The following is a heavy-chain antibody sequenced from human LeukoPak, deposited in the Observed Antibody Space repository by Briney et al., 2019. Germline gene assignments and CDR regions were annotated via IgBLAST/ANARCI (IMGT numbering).Heavy chain of an antibody. Sequence: PGGSLRLSCAASGFTFDDYAMHWVRHAPGKGLEWVSGISWNSGSIVYADSVKGRFTISRDNSKNTLYLQMNSLSAEDTAVYYCAKPNAADYYDSSGSYFDYWGQGTLVTVSS. D-gene: IGHD3-22*01. J-gene: IGHJ4*02. V-gene: IGHV3-9*01. CDR2: ISWNSGSI. CDR1: GFTFDDYA. CDR3: AKPNAADYYDSSGSYFDY.